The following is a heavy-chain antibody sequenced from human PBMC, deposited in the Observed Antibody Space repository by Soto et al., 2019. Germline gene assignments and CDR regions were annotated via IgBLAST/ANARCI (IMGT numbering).Heavy chain of an antibody. CDR2: IYYSGST. CDR3: ASLPYDYSNPAYYYYGMYV. J-gene: IGHJ6*02. Sequence: SETLSLTCTVSGGSISSGGYYWSWIRQHPGKGLEWIGYIYYSGSTYYNPSLKSRVSISVDTSKNQFSLKLSSVTAADTAVYYCASLPYDYSNPAYYYYGMYVWGQGTTVTVSS. V-gene: IGHV4-31*03. CDR1: GGSISSGGYY. D-gene: IGHD4-4*01.